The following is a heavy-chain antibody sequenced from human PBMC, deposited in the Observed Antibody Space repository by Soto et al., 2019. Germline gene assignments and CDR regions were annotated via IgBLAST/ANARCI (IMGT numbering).Heavy chain of an antibody. Sequence: QVQLQESGPGLVKPSETLSLTCTVSGGSISSYYWSWIRQPPGKGLEWIGYIYYSGRTNYNPSLKSRVTISVDTSKNQFSLKLSSVTAADTAVYYCARSRGGYFGYWGQGTLVTVSS. V-gene: IGHV4-59*01. CDR1: GGSISSYY. CDR3: ARSRGGYFGY. J-gene: IGHJ4*02. D-gene: IGHD3-22*01. CDR2: IYYSGRT.